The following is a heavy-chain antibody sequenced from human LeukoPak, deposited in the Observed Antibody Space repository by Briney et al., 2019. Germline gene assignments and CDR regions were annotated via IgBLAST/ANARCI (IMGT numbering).Heavy chain of an antibody. CDR1: GGSFSGYY. J-gene: IGHJ4*02. Sequence: SETLSLTCAVYGGSFSGYYWSWIRQPPGKGLEWIGEINHSGSTNYNPSLKSRVTISVDTSKNQFSLKLSSVTAADTAVYYCARGGGYSGYGLWDYWGQGTLVTVSS. CDR3: ARGGGYSGYGLWDY. V-gene: IGHV4-34*01. D-gene: IGHD5-12*01. CDR2: INHSGST.